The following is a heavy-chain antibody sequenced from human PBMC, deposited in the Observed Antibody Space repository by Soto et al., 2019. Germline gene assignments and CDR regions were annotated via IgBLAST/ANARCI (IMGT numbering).Heavy chain of an antibody. CDR1: GGSFSGY. D-gene: IGHD3-10*01. J-gene: IGHJ5*02. Sequence: PSETLSLTCAVYGGSFSGYWSWIRQHPGKGLEWIGYIYYSGSTYYNPSLKSRVTISVDTSKNQFSLKLSSVTAADTAVYYCARSVTPWGQRTLVTFSS. V-gene: IGHV4-31*11. CDR3: ARSVTP. CDR2: IYYSGST.